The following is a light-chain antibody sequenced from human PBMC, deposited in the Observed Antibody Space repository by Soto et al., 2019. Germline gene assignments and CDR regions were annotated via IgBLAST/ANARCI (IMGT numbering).Light chain of an antibody. J-gene: IGLJ1*01. V-gene: IGLV2-14*01. CDR3: SSYTSSSTP. Sequence: SALTQPASVSGSPGQSITISCTGTSSDVGGYNYVSWYQQHPGKAPKLMIYDVSNRPSGVSNRFSGSKSGNTASLTISGLQAEDEADYYCSSYTSSSTPLGTGTKVTVL. CDR1: SSDVGGYNY. CDR2: DVS.